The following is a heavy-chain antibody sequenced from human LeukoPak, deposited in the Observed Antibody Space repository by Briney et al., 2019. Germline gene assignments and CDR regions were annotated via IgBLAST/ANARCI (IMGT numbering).Heavy chain of an antibody. CDR2: ISYDGSNK. CDR1: GFTFSSYA. V-gene: IGHV3-30-3*01. D-gene: IGHD3-22*01. CDR3: AKDRRIYDSSGHYYFDY. Sequence: PGRSLRLSCAASGFTFSSYAMHWVRQAPGKGLEWVAVISYDGSNKYYADSVKGRFTISRDNSKNTLYLQMNSLRAEDTAVYYCAKDRRIYDSSGHYYFDYWGQGTLVTVSS. J-gene: IGHJ4*02.